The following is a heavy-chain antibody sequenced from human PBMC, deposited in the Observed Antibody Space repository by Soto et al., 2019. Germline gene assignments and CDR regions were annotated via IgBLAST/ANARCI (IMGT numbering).Heavy chain of an antibody. J-gene: IGHJ4*02. CDR3: ATTRGGIVVVTADQYYFDY. CDR1: GYTLTELS. Sequence: ASVKVSCKVSGYTLTELSMHWVRQAPGKGLEWMGGFDPEDGETIYAQKFQGRVTMTEDTSTDTAYMELSSLRSEDTAVYYCATTRGGIVVVTADQYYFDYWGQGTLVTV. CDR2: FDPEDGET. V-gene: IGHV1-24*01. D-gene: IGHD2-21*02.